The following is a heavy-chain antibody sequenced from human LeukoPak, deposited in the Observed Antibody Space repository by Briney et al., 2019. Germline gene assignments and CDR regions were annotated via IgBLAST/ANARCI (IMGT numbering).Heavy chain of an antibody. Sequence: PGGSLRLSCAASGFTFSSYAMHWVRQAPGKGLEWVAVISYDGSNKYYADSVKGRFTISRDNSKNTLYLQMNSLRAEDTAVYYCARDTYNWNSGLYDYWGQGTLVTVSS. CDR2: ISYDGSNK. CDR1: GFTFSSYA. J-gene: IGHJ4*02. CDR3: ARDTYNWNSGLYDY. V-gene: IGHV3-30*01. D-gene: IGHD1-7*01.